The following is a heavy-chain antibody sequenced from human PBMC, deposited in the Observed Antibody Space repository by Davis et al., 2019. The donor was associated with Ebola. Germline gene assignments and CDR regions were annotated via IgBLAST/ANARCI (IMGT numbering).Heavy chain of an antibody. D-gene: IGHD3-10*01. CDR3: ARDLGTMVDV. V-gene: IGHV1-69*04. Sequence: SVKVSCKPSGYTFTSYGISWVRQAPGQGLEWMGRIIPILGIANYAQKFQGRVTITADKSTSTAYMELSSLRSEDTAVYYCARDLGTMVDVWGQGTTVTVSS. CDR2: IIPILGIA. CDR1: GYTFTSYG. J-gene: IGHJ6*02.